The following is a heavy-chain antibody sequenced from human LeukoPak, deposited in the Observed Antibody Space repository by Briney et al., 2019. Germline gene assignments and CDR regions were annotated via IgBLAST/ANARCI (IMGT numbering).Heavy chain of an antibody. CDR2: IYYTGST. CDR3: ARVVYYYDASGYSFDL. Sequence: SETLSLTCSVAGGSISTSDYYWGWIRQTPGKGLEWIASIYYTGSTYYRPSLRSRVTMSVDTAKNQFSLELSTVTAADTAVYYCARVVYYYDASGYSFDLWGRGTLVTASS. CDR1: GGSISTSDYY. J-gene: IGHJ2*01. D-gene: IGHD3-22*01. V-gene: IGHV4-39*01.